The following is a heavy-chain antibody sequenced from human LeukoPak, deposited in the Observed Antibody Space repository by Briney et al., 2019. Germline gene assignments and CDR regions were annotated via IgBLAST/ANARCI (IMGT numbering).Heavy chain of an antibody. Sequence: GGSLRLSCVASGFFFDDYGMHWVRQVPGKGLEWVSGISWQSRTRKYADSVRGRFTISRDNAKNSLYLQTNSLKLEDTALYYCVKGRDFWSGLDVWGQGTMVTVSS. V-gene: IGHV3-9*01. CDR2: ISWQSRTR. CDR3: VKGRDFWSGLDV. CDR1: GFFFDDYG. J-gene: IGHJ6*02. D-gene: IGHD3-3*01.